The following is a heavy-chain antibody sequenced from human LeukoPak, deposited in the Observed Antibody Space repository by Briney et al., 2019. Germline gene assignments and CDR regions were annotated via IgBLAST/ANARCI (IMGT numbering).Heavy chain of an antibody. Sequence: PGGSLRLSCAASGFTFSSYAMHWVRQAPGKGLEWVAVISYDGSNKYYADSVKGRFTISRDNSKNTLYLQMNSLRAEDTAVHYCARERVVYYYYYGMDVWGKGTTVTVSS. CDR2: ISYDGSNK. J-gene: IGHJ6*04. CDR1: GFTFSSYA. CDR3: ARERVVYYYYYGMDV. V-gene: IGHV3-30*04.